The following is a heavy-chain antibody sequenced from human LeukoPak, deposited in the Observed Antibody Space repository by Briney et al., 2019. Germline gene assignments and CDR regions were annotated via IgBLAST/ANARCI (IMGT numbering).Heavy chain of an antibody. D-gene: IGHD1-26*01. CDR2: INHSGST. J-gene: IGHJ6*02. V-gene: IGHV4-34*01. CDR1: GGPFSGYY. Sequence: SETLSLTCAVYGGPFSGYYWSWIRQPPGKGLEWIGEINHSGSTNYNPSLKSRVTISVDTSKNQFSLKLSSVTAADTAVYYCARGGLATAYGMDVWGQGTTVTVSS. CDR3: ARGGLATAYGMDV.